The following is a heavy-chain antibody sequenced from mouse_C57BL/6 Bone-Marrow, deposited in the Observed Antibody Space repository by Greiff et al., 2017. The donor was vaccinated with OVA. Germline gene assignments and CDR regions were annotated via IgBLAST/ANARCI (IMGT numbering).Heavy chain of an antibody. CDR2: IRNKANNHAT. CDR3: TLQYYFDY. V-gene: IGHV6-6*01. Sequence: EVKLVESGGGLVQPGGSMKLSCAASGFTFSDAWMDWVRQSPEKGLELVAEIRNKANNHATNYAESVKGRFTISRDDSKSSVYLKINSLRAEDTGIYYCTLQYYFDYWGQGTTLTVSS. J-gene: IGHJ2*01. CDR1: GFTFSDAW.